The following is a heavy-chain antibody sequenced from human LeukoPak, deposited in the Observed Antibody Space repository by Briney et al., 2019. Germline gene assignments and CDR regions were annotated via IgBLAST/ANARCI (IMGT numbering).Heavy chain of an antibody. CDR1: GGTFSSYA. Sequence: SVKVSCKASGGTFSSYAISWVRQAPGQGLEWMGGIIPIFGTANYARKFQGRVTITADKSASTAYMELSSLRSEDTAVYYCARGAAAAPFDAFDIWGQGTMVTVSS. V-gene: IGHV1-69*06. CDR3: ARGAAAAPFDAFDI. CDR2: IIPIFGTA. J-gene: IGHJ3*02. D-gene: IGHD6-13*01.